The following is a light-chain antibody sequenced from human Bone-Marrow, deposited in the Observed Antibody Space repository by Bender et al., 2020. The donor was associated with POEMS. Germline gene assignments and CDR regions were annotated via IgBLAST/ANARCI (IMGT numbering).Light chain of an antibody. J-gene: IGLJ2*01. CDR1: AFSKLY. CDR2: RDT. Sequence: SFELTQPSSVSVSPGQTARITCSGDAFSKLYAHWYQQKAGQAPLLVIFRDTERPSGIPERFSGSSSGTTVTLTISGVQAEDEADYYCQSADTSSPDAFVVFGGGTKLTVL. V-gene: IGLV3-25*03. CDR3: QSADTSSPDAFVV.